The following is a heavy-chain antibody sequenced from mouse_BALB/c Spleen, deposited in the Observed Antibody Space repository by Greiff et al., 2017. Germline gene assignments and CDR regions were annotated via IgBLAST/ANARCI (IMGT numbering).Heavy chain of an antibody. CDR3: ASLLPP. CDR1: GFNIKDTY. Sequence: EVQLQQSGAELVKPGASVKLSCTASGFNIKDTYMHWVKQRPEQGLEWIGRIDPANGNTKYDPKFQGKATITADTSSNTAYLQLSSLTSADTAVYYCASLLPPWGQGTLVTVSA. D-gene: IGHD1-1*01. V-gene: IGHV14-3*02. J-gene: IGHJ3*01. CDR2: IDPANGNT.